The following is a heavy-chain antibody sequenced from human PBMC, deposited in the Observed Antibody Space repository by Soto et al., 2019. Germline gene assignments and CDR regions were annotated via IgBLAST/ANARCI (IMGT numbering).Heavy chain of an antibody. CDR2: ISYSGST. J-gene: IGHJ1*01. CDR3: ARLTSGWGLEYFQH. V-gene: IGHV4-61*01. D-gene: IGHD6-19*01. CDR1: GGSVSSGTYY. Sequence: SETLSLTCNVSGGSVSSGTYYWNWIRQPPGKGLEWVGYISYSGSTNYNPSLKSRVTISVDTSKNQFSLKLSSVTAADTAVYYCARLTSGWGLEYFQHWGQGTLVTVSS.